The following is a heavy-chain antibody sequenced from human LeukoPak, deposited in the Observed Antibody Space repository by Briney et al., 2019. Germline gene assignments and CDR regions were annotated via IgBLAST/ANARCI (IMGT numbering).Heavy chain of an antibody. D-gene: IGHD3-3*01. Sequence: ASVTVSFKASGYTFTDYHLHWVRQAPGQGLEWMGWINPNSGGTNYAQKFQGRVTMTRDTSINTAYMELSRVRSDDTAVYYCARDIRPRVESFDYWGQGTLVTVSS. CDR2: INPNSGGT. CDR3: ARDIRPRVESFDY. V-gene: IGHV1-2*02. CDR1: GYTFTDYH. J-gene: IGHJ4*02.